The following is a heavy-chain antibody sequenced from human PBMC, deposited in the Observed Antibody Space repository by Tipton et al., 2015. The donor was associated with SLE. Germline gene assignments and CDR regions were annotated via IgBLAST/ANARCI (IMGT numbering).Heavy chain of an antibody. V-gene: IGHV4-39*07. CDR3: ARRRAQRYYFGY. J-gene: IGHJ4*02. D-gene: IGHD5-18*01. Sequence: TLSLTCSVSGGSISSDAYYWAWIRQPPGKGLEWIGPIFYTGGTHYSPSLESPLTISLDASTNLLSLKLKSVTAADTAVYYCARRRAQRYYFGYWGQGTLVTVSS. CDR2: IFYTGGT. CDR1: GGSISSDAYY.